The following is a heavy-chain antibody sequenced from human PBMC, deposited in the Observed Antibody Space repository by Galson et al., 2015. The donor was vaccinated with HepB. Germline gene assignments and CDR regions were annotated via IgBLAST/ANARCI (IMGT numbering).Heavy chain of an antibody. V-gene: IGHV3-30-3*01. D-gene: IGHD2-15*01. J-gene: IGHJ4*02. CDR3: ARVAQWYSNRYYFDY. CDR1: GFTFSSYA. Sequence: SLRLSCAASGFTFSSYAMHWVRQAPGKGLEWVAVISYDGSNKYYADSEKGRFTISRDNSKNTLYLQMNSLRAEDTAVYYCARVAQWYSNRYYFDYWGRGTLVTVSS. CDR2: ISYDGSNK.